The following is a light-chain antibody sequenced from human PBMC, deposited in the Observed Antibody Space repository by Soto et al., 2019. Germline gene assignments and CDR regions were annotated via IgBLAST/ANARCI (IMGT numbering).Light chain of an antibody. J-gene: IGLJ1*01. Sequence: QSVLTQPPSVSGAPGQRVTISCTGSSSNIGAGYDVHWYQQLPGTAPKLLIYGNNNRPSGVPDRFSGSKSGTSASLAITGPSAEVEADYYCQSYDSSLISYVFGTGTKLTVL. V-gene: IGLV1-40*01. CDR2: GNN. CDR3: QSYDSSLISYV. CDR1: SSNIGAGYD.